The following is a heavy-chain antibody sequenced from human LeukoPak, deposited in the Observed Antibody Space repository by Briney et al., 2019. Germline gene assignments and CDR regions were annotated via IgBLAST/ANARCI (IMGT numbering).Heavy chain of an antibody. V-gene: IGHV1-18*04. CDR2: ISAYNGKT. Sequence: ASVKVSCKASGYIFTSYGISWVRQAPGQGLEWMGCISAYNGKTNYAQKLQGRVTMTTDTSTGTAYMELRSLRSEDTAVYYCAREGGDGGMDVWGKGTTVTVSS. J-gene: IGHJ6*04. CDR1: GYIFTSYG. CDR3: AREGGDGGMDV. D-gene: IGHD2-21*01.